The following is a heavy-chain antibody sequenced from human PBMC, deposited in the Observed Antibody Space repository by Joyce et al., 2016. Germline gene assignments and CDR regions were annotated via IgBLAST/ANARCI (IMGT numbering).Heavy chain of an antibody. CDR2: INAGDGKT. V-gene: IGHV1-3*01. Sequence: QVQLVQSGAAVKQPGASVKVYCQNSGYNFITYAMHWVRQAPGQRLEWMGSINAGDGKTKYSQKFQGRVTRTRDTSATTAYMELSSLRSEDTAAYYCARVESRYGDFTAPFDSWGQGTRVTVSS. CDR1: GYNFITYA. CDR3: ARVESRYGDFTAPFDS. D-gene: IGHD2-21*02. J-gene: IGHJ4*02.